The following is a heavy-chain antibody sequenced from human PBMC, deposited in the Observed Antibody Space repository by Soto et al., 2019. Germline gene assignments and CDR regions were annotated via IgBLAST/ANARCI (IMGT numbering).Heavy chain of an antibody. D-gene: IGHD3-10*01. CDR1: GFTFSSYA. CDR2: IRGRGGST. J-gene: IGHJ3*02. Sequence: EVQLLESGGGLVQPGGSLRLSCAASGFTFSSYAMSWVRQAPGKGLEWVSAIRGRGGSTSYADSVNGRFTISRNNSKNTLYLQMNRLRAEDTAVYYCARSYLPVRGGYAFDIWGQGTMVTVSS. V-gene: IGHV3-23*01. CDR3: ARSYLPVRGGYAFDI.